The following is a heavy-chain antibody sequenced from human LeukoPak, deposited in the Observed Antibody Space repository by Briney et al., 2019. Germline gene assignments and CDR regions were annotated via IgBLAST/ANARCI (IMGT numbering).Heavy chain of an antibody. V-gene: IGHV4-38-2*02. D-gene: IGHD1-26*01. Sequence: PSETLSLTCTVSGYSISSGYYWGWIRQPPGKGLEWIGSIYHSGSTYYNPSLKSRVTMSVDTSKNQFSLKLSSVTAADTAVYYCARASGSYEKIDFWGQGTLVTVSS. CDR1: GYSISSGYY. CDR2: IYHSGST. J-gene: IGHJ4*02. CDR3: ARASGSYEKIDF.